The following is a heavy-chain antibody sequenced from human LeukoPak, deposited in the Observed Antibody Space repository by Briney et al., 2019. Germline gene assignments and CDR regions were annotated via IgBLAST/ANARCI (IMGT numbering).Heavy chain of an antibody. CDR2: ISSSSSYI. D-gene: IGHD5-18*01. Sequence: GGSLRLXCAASGFTFSSYSMNWVRQAPGKGLEWVSSISSSSSYIYYADSVKGRFTISRDNAKNSLYLQMNSLRAEDTAVYYCARAVDTAMVFRGQGTLVTVSS. V-gene: IGHV3-21*01. CDR3: ARAVDTAMVF. CDR1: GFTFSSYS. J-gene: IGHJ4*02.